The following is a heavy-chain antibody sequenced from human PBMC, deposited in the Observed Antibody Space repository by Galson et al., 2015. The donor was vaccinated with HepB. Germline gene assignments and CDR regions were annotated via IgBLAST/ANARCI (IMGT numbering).Heavy chain of an antibody. Sequence: SLRLSCAASGFTFSSYAMHWVRQAPGKGLEWVAVISYDGSNKYYADSVKGRFTISRDNSKNTLYLQMNSLRAEDTAVYYCAREGHYGSGSYYKTNDAFDIWGQGTMVTVSS. D-gene: IGHD3-10*01. V-gene: IGHV3-30*04. CDR1: GFTFSSYA. J-gene: IGHJ3*02. CDR3: AREGHYGSGSYYKTNDAFDI. CDR2: ISYDGSNK.